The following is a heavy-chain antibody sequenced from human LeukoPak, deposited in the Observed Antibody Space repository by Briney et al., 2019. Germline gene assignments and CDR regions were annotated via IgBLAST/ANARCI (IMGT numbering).Heavy chain of an antibody. CDR3: ARDDSEFDY. Sequence: GGSLRLSCAASGFSLSSYWMSWFRKAPGKGLEWVANIKHDGSDKYYVDSVKGRFTISRDNAKNSVYLQMNSLRAEDTAVYYCARDDSEFDYWGQGTLVTVSS. D-gene: IGHD2-21*02. CDR1: GFSLSSYW. CDR2: IKHDGSDK. J-gene: IGHJ4*02. V-gene: IGHV3-7*01.